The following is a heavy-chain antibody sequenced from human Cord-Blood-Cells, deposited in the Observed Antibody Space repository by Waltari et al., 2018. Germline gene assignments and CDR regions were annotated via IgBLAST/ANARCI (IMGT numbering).Heavy chain of an antibody. D-gene: IGHD6-19*01. CDR3: AALGYSSGFDY. CDR1: GFTFTSSA. Sequence: QMQLVQSGPEVKKPGTSVKVSCKASGFTFTSSAVQWVRQARGQRLEGIGWIVVGSGNTNYAPNFQERVTITRDMSTSTAYMELSSLRSEDTAVYYCAALGYSSGFDYWGQGTLVTVSS. V-gene: IGHV1-58*01. CDR2: IVVGSGNT. J-gene: IGHJ4*02.